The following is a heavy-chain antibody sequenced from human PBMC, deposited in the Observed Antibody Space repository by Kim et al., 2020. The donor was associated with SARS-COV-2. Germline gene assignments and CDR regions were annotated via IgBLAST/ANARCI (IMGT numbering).Heavy chain of an antibody. Sequence: SETLSLTCTVSGGCISSYYWSWIRQPPGKGLEWIGYIYYSGSTNYNPSLKSRVTISVDTSKNQFSLKLSSVTAADTAVYYCARAAVKSAHFDYWGQGTLVTVSS. CDR3: ARAAVKSAHFDY. V-gene: IGHV4-59*13. D-gene: IGHD6-25*01. J-gene: IGHJ4*02. CDR2: IYYSGST. CDR1: GGCISSYY.